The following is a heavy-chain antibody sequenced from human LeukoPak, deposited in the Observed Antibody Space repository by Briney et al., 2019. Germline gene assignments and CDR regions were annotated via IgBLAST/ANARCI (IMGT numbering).Heavy chain of an antibody. D-gene: IGHD6-13*01. J-gene: IGHJ5*02. CDR3: ARDPHGYSSSSNWFDP. Sequence: PGGSLRLSCAASGFTFSSYEMNWVRQAPGKGLEWVSYISSSGSTIYYADSVKGRFTISRDHAKNSLYLQMNRLRAEDTAVYYCARDPHGYSSSSNWFDPWGQGTLVTVSS. CDR1: GFTFSSYE. CDR2: ISSSGSTI. V-gene: IGHV3-48*03.